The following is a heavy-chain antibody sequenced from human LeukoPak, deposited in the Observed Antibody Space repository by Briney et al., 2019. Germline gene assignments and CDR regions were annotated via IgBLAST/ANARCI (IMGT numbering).Heavy chain of an antibody. D-gene: IGHD4-23*01. CDR2: IYYSGST. J-gene: IGHJ6*03. Sequence: SETLCLTCTVSGGSISSYYWSWIRQPPGKGLEWIGYIYYSGSTNYNPSLKSRVTISVDTSKNQFSLKLTSVTAADTAVYYCARVKLMVVTPGYYYMDVWGKGTTVTVSS. CDR1: GGSISSYY. CDR3: ARVKLMVVTPGYYYMDV. V-gene: IGHV4-59*01.